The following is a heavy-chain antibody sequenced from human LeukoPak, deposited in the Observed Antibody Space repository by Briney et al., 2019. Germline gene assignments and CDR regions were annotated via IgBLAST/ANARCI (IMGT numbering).Heavy chain of an antibody. CDR2: IYPGDSDI. CDR1: GYIFTSYW. J-gene: IGHJ6*02. CDR3: ARRSYCGGDCTRSVHFYYAMDV. D-gene: IGHD2-21*02. Sequence: GESLKISCKGSGYIFTSYWIGWVRPMPGKGLGWMGIIYPGDSDIRYSPSFQGQVTISADKSISTAYLQWSSLKASDSAIYYCARRSYCGGDCTRSVHFYYAMDVWGQGTTVTVSS. V-gene: IGHV5-51*01.